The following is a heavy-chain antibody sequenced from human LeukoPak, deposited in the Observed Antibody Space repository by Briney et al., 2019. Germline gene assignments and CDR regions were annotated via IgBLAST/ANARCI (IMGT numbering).Heavy chain of an antibody. D-gene: IGHD3-10*01. V-gene: IGHV1-2*02. CDR3: ARRITMVRGVIDRYNWFDP. Sequence: ASVKVSCKASGYTFTGYYMHWVRQAPGQGLEWMGWINPNGGGTNYAQKFQGRVTMTRDTSISTAYMELSRLRSDDTAVYYCARRITMVRGVIDRYNWFDPWGQGTLVTVSS. J-gene: IGHJ5*02. CDR2: INPNGGGT. CDR1: GYTFTGYY.